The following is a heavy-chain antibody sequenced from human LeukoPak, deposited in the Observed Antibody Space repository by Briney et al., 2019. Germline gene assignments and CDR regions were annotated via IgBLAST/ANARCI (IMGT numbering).Heavy chain of an antibody. V-gene: IGHV1-2*02. CDR1: GYTFTGYY. CDR3: ARRPSGSFDY. Sequence: AASVKVSCKASGYTFTGYYIHWVRQAPGQGLEWMGWIHPNSGGTKYAQKFQGRVTVTRDTSISTAYMELSSLRSDDTAVYFCARRPSGSFDYWGQGTLVTVSS. J-gene: IGHJ4*02. CDR2: IHPNSGGT. D-gene: IGHD1-26*01.